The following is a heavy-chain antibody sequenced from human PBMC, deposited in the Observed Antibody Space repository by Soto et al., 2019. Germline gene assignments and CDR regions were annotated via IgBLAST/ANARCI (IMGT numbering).Heavy chain of an antibody. Sequence: PSETLSLTCTVSGGSISRSTYYWGWIRQPPGKGLEWIGSIYYSGSTYYRPSLKSRVTISVDTSKNQFSLKLSSVTAADTAVYYCARQVQAAIRLGWFDPWGQGTLVTVSS. D-gene: IGHD2-2*02. CDR1: GGSISRSTYY. CDR3: ARQVQAAIRLGWFDP. V-gene: IGHV4-39*01. J-gene: IGHJ5*02. CDR2: IYYSGST.